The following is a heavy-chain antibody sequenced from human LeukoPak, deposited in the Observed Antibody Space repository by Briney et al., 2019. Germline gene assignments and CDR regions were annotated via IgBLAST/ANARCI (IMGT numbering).Heavy chain of an antibody. J-gene: IGHJ4*02. CDR2: INPSGGST. CDR1: GGTFSSYA. V-gene: IGHV1-46*01. CDR3: ARDVDIVATTPPFDY. Sequence: GASVKVSCKASGGTFSSYAISWVRQAPGQGLEWMGIINPSGGSTSYAQKFQGRVTMTRDMSTSTVYMELSSLRSEDTAVYYCARDVDIVATTPPFDYWGQGTLVTVSS. D-gene: IGHD5-12*01.